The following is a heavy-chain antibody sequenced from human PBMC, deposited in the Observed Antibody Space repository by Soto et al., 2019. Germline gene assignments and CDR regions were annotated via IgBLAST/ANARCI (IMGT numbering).Heavy chain of an antibody. V-gene: IGHV1-24*01. D-gene: IGHD3-16*02. Sequence: ASVKVSCGVSGYTLTELSIHWVRQAPGKGLEWMGGFDPEDGETLYAQKFRGRVTMTEDTSTDTAYMELSSLRSEDTAGYYCATAHDRQRLSSQFFGYWGQGTLVTVSS. J-gene: IGHJ4*02. CDR3: ATAHDRQRLSSQFFGY. CDR1: GYTLTELS. CDR2: FDPEDGET.